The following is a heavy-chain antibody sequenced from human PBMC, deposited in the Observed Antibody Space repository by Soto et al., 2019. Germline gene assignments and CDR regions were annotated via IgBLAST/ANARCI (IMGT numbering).Heavy chain of an antibody. CDR1: GGTFSSYA. D-gene: IGHD1-26*01. V-gene: IGHV1-69*01. CDR2: IIPIFGTA. CDR3: ARPSLSGSYMGRGAFDI. J-gene: IGHJ3*02. Sequence: QVQLVQSGAEVKKPGSSVKVSCKASGGTFSSYAISWVRQAPGQGLEWMGGIIPIFGTANYAQKFQGRVTITADESTSTAYMELSSLRSEDTAVYYCARPSLSGSYMGRGAFDIWGKGTMVTVSS.